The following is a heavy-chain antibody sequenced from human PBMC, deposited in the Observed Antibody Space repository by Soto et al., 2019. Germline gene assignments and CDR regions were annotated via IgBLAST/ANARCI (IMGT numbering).Heavy chain of an antibody. CDR1: GFTFSDHY. CDR2: IRNKANSYVT. V-gene: IGHV3-72*01. J-gene: IGHJ4*02. D-gene: IGHD6-13*01. Sequence: GGSLRLSCAASGFTFSDHYMSWVRQAPGRGLEWVGRIRNKANSYVTEYAASVKGRFTISRDDPTNSLYLQMNSLKTEDTAVYFCARAGTRITAAGNFDYWGQXXXXTVSS. CDR3: ARAGTRITAAGNFDY.